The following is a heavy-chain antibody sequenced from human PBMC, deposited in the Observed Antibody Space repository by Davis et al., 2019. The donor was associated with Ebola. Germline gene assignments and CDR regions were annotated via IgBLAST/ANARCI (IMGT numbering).Heavy chain of an antibody. CDR2: IYSGGST. CDR1: GFTVSSNY. Sequence: GGSLRLSCAASGFTVSSNYMSWVRQAPGKGLEWVSVIYSGGSTYYADSVKGRFTISRDNSKNTLYLQMNSLRAEDTAVYYCARDHYYYYYGMDVWGQGTMVTVS. CDR3: ARDHYYYYYGMDV. V-gene: IGHV3-66*01. J-gene: IGHJ6*02.